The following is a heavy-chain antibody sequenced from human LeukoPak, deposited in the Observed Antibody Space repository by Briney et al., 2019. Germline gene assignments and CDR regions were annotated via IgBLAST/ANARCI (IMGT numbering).Heavy chain of an antibody. D-gene: IGHD1-26*01. CDR3: AKDGSYYGDDAFDI. CDR2: ISWNSGSI. J-gene: IGHJ3*02. CDR1: GFTFDDYA. Sequence: GRSLRLSCAASGFTFDDYAMHWVRQAPGKGLEWVSGISWNSGSIGYAGSVKGRFTISRDNAKNSLYQQMNSLRAEDMALYYCAKDGSYYGDDAFDIWGQGTMVTVSS. V-gene: IGHV3-9*03.